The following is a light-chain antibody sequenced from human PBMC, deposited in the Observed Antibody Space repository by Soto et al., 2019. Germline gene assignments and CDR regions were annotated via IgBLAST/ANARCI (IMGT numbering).Light chain of an antibody. Sequence: EIVLTQSPGTLSLSPGERATLSCRASQRVISNYLAWYQQKPGQPPRLLIYGASIRATGVPDRVSGSGSGTDFSLTIYRLEPEDFAVYFCQRSVNSPLTFGQGTKVEVK. CDR2: GAS. V-gene: IGKV3-20*01. CDR3: QRSVNSPLT. CDR1: QRVISNY. J-gene: IGKJ1*01.